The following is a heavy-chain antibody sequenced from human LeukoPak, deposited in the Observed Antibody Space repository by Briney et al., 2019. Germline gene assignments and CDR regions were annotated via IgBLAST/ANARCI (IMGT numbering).Heavy chain of an antibody. CDR2: ISSSSNYI. D-gene: IGHD2-21*01. CDR1: GFTFSSYS. Sequence: GGSLRLSCAASGFTFSSYSMNWVRQAPGKGLEWVSSISSSSNYIYYADSVKGRFTISRDNAKNSLHLQMNSLRAEDAAVYFCAKAPVTSCRGAYCYPFDSWGQGTLVTVSS. CDR3: AKAPVTSCRGAYCYPFDS. V-gene: IGHV3-21*04. J-gene: IGHJ4*02.